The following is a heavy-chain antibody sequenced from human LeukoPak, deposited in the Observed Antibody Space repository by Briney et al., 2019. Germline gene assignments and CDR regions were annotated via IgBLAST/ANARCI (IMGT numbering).Heavy chain of an antibody. Sequence: GGSLRLSCAARGFTVSSNYMSWVRQAPGKGLEWVSSISSSSSYIYYADSVKGRFTISRDNAKKSLYLQMNSLRAEDTAVYYCAELGITMIGGVWGKGTTVTISS. J-gene: IGHJ6*04. CDR1: GFTVSSNY. D-gene: IGHD3-10*02. CDR3: AELGITMIGGV. CDR2: ISSSSSYI. V-gene: IGHV3-21*01.